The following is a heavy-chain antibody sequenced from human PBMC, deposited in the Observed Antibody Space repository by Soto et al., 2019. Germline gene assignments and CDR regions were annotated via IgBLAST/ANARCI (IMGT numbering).Heavy chain of an antibody. D-gene: IGHD2-15*01. CDR3: AREYIVVVVAATDDAFDI. CDR1: GLTFSSYW. J-gene: IGHJ3*02. CDR2: KKQVGSDK. Sequence: GGSLRLSCAASGLTFSSYWMSWVRQAPGKGLEWVANKKQVGSDKYFVYSVKGRFTISRDNAKNFLYLQMNSLRAEDTAVFYCAREYIVVVVAATDDAFDIWGQGTMVTVSS. V-gene: IGHV3-7*01.